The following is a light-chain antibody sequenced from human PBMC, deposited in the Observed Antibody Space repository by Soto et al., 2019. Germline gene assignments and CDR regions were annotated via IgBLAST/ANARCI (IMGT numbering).Light chain of an antibody. CDR1: SGHSNYA. CDR2: LNSDGSH. CDR3: QTWDTGSV. V-gene: IGLV4-69*01. Sequence: QLVLTQSPSASASLGASVKLTCTLSSGHSNYAIAWHQQQPEKGPRYLMKLNSDGSHTKGDGIPDRFSGSSSGAERYLTISTLQSEDEADYYCQTWDTGSVFGGGTQLTVL. J-gene: IGLJ2*01.